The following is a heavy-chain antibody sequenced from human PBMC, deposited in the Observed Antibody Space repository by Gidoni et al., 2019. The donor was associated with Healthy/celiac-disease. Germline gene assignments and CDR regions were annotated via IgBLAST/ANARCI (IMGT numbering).Heavy chain of an antibody. V-gene: IGHV3-72*01. J-gene: IGHJ4*02. D-gene: IGHD1-26*01. Sequence: QAPGKGLEWVGRTRNKANSYTTEYAASVKGRFTSSRDDSKNSLYLQMNSLKTEDTAVYYCARVGKYSGSYGYWGQGTLVTVSS. CDR2: TRNKANSYTT. CDR3: ARVGKYSGSYGY.